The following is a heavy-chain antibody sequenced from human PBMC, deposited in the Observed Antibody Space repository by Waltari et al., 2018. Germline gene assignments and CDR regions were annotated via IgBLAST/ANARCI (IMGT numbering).Heavy chain of an antibody. Sequence: QVQLQQWGAGLLKPSETLSLTCAVSGGSFSGYYWSWIRQPPGKGLEWIGEINHSGSTNYNPSLKSRVTISVDTSKNQFSLKLSSVTAADTAVYYCARAAVIAARTFDYWGQGTLVTVSS. V-gene: IGHV4-34*01. D-gene: IGHD6-6*01. CDR2: INHSGST. CDR1: GGSFSGYY. CDR3: ARAAVIAARTFDY. J-gene: IGHJ4*02.